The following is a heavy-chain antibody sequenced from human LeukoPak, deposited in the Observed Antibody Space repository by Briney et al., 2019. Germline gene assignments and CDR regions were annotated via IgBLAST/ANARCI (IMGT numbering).Heavy chain of an antibody. J-gene: IGHJ6*02. Sequence: GGSLRLSCAASGFTFSSYWMHWVRQAPGEGLVWVSRINSDGSSTSYADSVKGRFTISRDNAKNTLYLQMNSLRAEDTAVYYCARESIAAAGTWSYGMDVWGQGTSVTVSS. CDR1: GFTFSSYW. CDR3: ARESIAAAGTWSYGMDV. V-gene: IGHV3-74*01. D-gene: IGHD6-13*01. CDR2: INSDGSST.